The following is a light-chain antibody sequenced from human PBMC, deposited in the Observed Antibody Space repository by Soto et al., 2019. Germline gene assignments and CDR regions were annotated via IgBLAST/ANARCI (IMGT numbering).Light chain of an antibody. CDR3: MQAVQTPRT. CDR1: QSLLHSNGYNY. Sequence: DLVMTQSPLSLPVTPGEPASISCRSSQSLLHSNGYNYLDWYLQKPGQSPQLLIYARSNRASGVPDRFSGSGSATDFTLKISRVEAEDVGTYYYMQAVQTPRTFGSGTQLEIK. V-gene: IGKV2-28*01. CDR2: ARS. J-gene: IGKJ2*01.